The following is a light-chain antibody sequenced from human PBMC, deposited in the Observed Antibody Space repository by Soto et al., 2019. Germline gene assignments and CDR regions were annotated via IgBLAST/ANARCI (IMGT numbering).Light chain of an antibody. J-gene: IGLJ1*01. V-gene: IGLV2-8*01. CDR1: SSDVGFYNF. CDR3: ASYAGTRLFV. Sequence: SALTQPPSASGSPGRSLARACTGTSSDVGFYNFVSWYQQRPGKAPKLVIYEVTKRPSGVPDRFSGSKSGSTASLTVSGLQADDEADYYCASYAGTRLFVFGSGTKVTVL. CDR2: EVT.